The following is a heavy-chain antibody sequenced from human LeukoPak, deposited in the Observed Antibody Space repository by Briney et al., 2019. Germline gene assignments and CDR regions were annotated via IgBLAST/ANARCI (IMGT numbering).Heavy chain of an antibody. CDR1: GFTFSSYG. CDR2: ISQDGGVK. Sequence: PGGSLRLSCAASGFTFSSYGMTWVRQAPGKGLEWVANISQDGGVKYYVDSAKGRITLSRDNAKSPLYLQMNSLRVEDTAMYFCARAVVVVVGARDYFDYWGQGTLVTVSS. J-gene: IGHJ4*02. CDR3: ARAVVVVVGARDYFDY. V-gene: IGHV3-7*03. D-gene: IGHD2-2*01.